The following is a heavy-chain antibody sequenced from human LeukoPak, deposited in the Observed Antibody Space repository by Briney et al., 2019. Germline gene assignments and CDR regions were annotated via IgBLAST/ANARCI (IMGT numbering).Heavy chain of an antibody. J-gene: IGHJ6*03. D-gene: IGHD3-3*01. CDR3: TRAPNSITTISHMDV. CDR2: IRSKAYGGTT. Sequence: GGSLRLSCTASGFTFGDYAMSWVRQAPGKGLEWVGFIRSKAYGGTTEYAASVKGRFTISRDDSKSIAYLQMNSLKTEDTAVYYCTRAPNSITTISHMDVWGKGTTVTVSS. V-gene: IGHV3-49*04. CDR1: GFTFGDYA.